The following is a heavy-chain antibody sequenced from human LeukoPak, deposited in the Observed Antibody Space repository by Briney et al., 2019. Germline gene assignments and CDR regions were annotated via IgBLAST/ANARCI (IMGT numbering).Heavy chain of an antibody. V-gene: IGHV3-7*01. J-gene: IGHJ4*02. Sequence: GGSLRLSCAASEFSFSNYWMSWVRQAPGKGLEWVANIKQDGSEKYYVDSVKGRFTISRDNAKNSLYLQMNSLRAEDTAVYYCARAYYYGSGSPAGYWGQGTLVTVSS. CDR1: EFSFSNYW. CDR2: IKQDGSEK. CDR3: ARAYYYGSGSPAGY. D-gene: IGHD3-10*01.